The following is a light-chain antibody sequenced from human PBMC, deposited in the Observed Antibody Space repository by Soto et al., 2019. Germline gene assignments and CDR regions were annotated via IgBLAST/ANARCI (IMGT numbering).Light chain of an antibody. CDR3: QQYGSSPWT. J-gene: IGKJ1*01. Sequence: EIVLTQSPGTLPLSPGERATLSCRASQSVSSSYLAWYQQKPGQAPRPIIYGASSRAIGIPDRFSGSGSGTDFTLTISRLEPEDFSVYYCQQYGSSPWTFGQGTKVEIK. CDR1: QSVSSSY. V-gene: IGKV3-20*01. CDR2: GAS.